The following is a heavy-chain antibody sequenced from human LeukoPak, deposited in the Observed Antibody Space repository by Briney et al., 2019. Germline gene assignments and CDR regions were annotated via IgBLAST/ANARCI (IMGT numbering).Heavy chain of an antibody. J-gene: IGHJ5*02. CDR3: ARLPPYDFWSGAGWFDP. CDR1: GGSFSGYY. Sequence: PSETLSLTCAVYGGSFSGYYWSWIRQPPGKGLEWIGEINHSGSTNYNPSLKSRVTISVDTSKNQFSLKLSSVTAADTAVYYCARLPPYDFWSGAGWFDPWGQGTLVTVSS. CDR2: INHSGST. D-gene: IGHD3-3*01. V-gene: IGHV4-34*01.